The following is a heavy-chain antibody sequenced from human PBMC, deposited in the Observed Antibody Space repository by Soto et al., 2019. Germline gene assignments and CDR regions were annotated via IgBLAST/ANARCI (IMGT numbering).Heavy chain of an antibody. CDR3: AKGSTSSLYLTYYFYYMDV. V-gene: IGHV3-23*01. J-gene: IGHJ6*03. Sequence: LLESGGGLAQPGGSLRLSCAASGLPFSSYAMNWVRQAPGKGLEWVSATSGSGGNTYYADSVKGRFTISRDNSKNTLYLQMDSLRAEDTAVYYCAKGSTSSLYLTYYFYYMDVWGKGTTVTVSS. CDR2: TSGSGGNT. CDR1: GLPFSSYA.